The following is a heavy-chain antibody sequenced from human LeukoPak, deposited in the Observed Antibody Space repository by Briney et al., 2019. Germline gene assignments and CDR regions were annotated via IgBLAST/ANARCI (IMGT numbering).Heavy chain of an antibody. CDR1: GFTFSGSA. D-gene: IGHD3-22*01. CDR3: TKTRGDDSSGYYLFDY. J-gene: IGHJ4*02. V-gene: IGHV3-73*01. Sequence: GGSLRLSCAASGFTFSGSAMHWVRQASGKGLEWVGRIRSKANSYATAYAASVKGRFTISRDDSRNTAYLQMNSLKTEDTAVYYCTKTRGDDSSGYYLFDYWGQGTLVTVSS. CDR2: IRSKANSYAT.